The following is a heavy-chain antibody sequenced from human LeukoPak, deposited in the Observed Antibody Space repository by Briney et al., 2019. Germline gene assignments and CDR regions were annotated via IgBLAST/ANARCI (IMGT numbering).Heavy chain of an antibody. CDR3: AKELDTMFFDY. Sequence: GGSLRLSCATSGFTFDRYTIHWVRQAPGKGLEWVSLAGWAGGTTYYSDSVRGRFTISRDSDKNSVYLQMNSLTTDDTAFYFCAKELDTMFFDYWGQGALVTVSS. D-gene: IGHD3-10*02. CDR2: AGWAGGTT. V-gene: IGHV3-43*01. J-gene: IGHJ4*02. CDR1: GFTFDRYT.